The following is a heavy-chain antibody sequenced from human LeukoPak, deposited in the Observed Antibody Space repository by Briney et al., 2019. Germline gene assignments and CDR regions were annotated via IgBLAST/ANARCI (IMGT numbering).Heavy chain of an antibody. CDR1: GFTFSNYR. V-gene: IGHV3-74*01. J-gene: IGHJ4*02. CDR2: INSDGINT. CDR3: ARVFGAGYSDY. D-gene: IGHD4/OR15-4a*01. Sequence: GGSLSLSCAASGFTFSNYRMHWVRQAPGKGLVWVSRINSDGINTGYADSVKGRFTISRDNAKNSLYLQMNSLRAEDTAVYYCARVFGAGYSDYWGQGTLVTVSS.